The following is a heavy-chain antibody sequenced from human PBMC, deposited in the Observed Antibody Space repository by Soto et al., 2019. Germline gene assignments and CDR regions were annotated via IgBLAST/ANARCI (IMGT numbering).Heavy chain of an antibody. V-gene: IGHV4-4*02. CDR3: ARVSYYDFWSGRTRPHYFDY. J-gene: IGHJ4*02. Sequence: SETLSLTCAVSSGSISSSNWWSWVRQPPGKGLEWIGEIYHSGSTNYNPSLKSRVTISVDKSKNQFSLKLSSVTAADTAVYYCARVSYYDFWSGRTRPHYFDYWGQGTLVTVSS. D-gene: IGHD3-3*01. CDR1: SGSISSSNW. CDR2: IYHSGST.